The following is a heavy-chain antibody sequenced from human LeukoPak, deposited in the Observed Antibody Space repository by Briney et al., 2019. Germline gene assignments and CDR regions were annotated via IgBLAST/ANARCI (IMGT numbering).Heavy chain of an antibody. CDR2: IYYSGST. CDR3: ARLAEYSSSSGTGWFDP. D-gene: IGHD6-6*01. V-gene: IGHV4-59*08. J-gene: IGHJ5*02. CDR1: GGSISSYY. Sequence: SETLSLTCTVSGGSISSYYWSWIRQPPGKGLEWIGYIYYSGSTNYNPSLKSRVTISVDTSKNQFSLKLSSVTAADTAVYYCARLAEYSSSSGTGWFDPWGQGTLVTVSS.